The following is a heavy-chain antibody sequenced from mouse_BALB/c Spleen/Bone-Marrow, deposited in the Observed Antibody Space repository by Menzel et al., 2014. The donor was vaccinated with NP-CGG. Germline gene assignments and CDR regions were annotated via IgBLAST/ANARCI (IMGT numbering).Heavy chain of an antibody. CDR2: IKSNGGST. CDR3: TSLSSTITAAWFAY. Sequence: DVMLVESGGGLVQPGGSLKLSCAASGFTFSSYGMSWVRQNIDKRLELVATIKSNGGSTYYPDSVKGRFSISRDNAKNTLYLQMSSLKSEDTAMYYCTSLSSTITAAWFAYWGQGTLVTISA. J-gene: IGHJ3*01. V-gene: IGHV5-6-3*01. CDR1: GFTFSSYG. D-gene: IGHD2-4*01.